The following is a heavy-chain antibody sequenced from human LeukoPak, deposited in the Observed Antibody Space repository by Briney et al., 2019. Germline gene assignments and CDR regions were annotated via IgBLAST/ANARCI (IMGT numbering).Heavy chain of an antibody. D-gene: IGHD6-19*01. Sequence: GGSLRLSCAASVFTFNSYWMHWVRQAPGKGLVWVSVCSGDVRTTRYADSVKGRFTISRDNAQNSLYLQMKSLRAEDTAVYYCARGSNGWSGTDYWGQGALVTVSS. CDR2: CSGDVRTT. CDR1: VFTFNSYW. J-gene: IGHJ4*02. V-gene: IGHV3-74*01. CDR3: ARGSNGWSGTDY.